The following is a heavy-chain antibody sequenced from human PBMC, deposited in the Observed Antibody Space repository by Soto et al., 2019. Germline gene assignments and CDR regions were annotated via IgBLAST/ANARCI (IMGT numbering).Heavy chain of an antibody. D-gene: IGHD3-10*01. CDR1: GYIFTVYY. CDR2: INPNSGGT. J-gene: IGHJ3*02. CDR3: ARPTVAHTWFDAFDI. V-gene: IGHV1-2*04. Sequence: QVQLVQSGAEVKKPGASVKVSCKASGYIFTVYYIHWLRQAPGQGLEWMGWINPNSGGTNYAQKFQGWVTMTRDTSISTAYMEVNRLTSDDTAVYYCARPTVAHTWFDAFDIWGQGTMVSVSS.